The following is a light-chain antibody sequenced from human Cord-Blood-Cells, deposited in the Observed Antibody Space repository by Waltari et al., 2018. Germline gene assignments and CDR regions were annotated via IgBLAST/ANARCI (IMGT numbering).Light chain of an antibody. J-gene: IGLJ1*01. CDR3: AAWDDSLSGYV. Sequence: QAVLTHPPSSSGTPGQWVTISFSGSSSNIGCNYLYWSQQLPGTAPQLLIYRNNQRPAGVPDRFSGSKSGTSASLAISGLRSEDEADYYCAAWDDSLSGYVFGTGTKVTVL. CDR1: SSNIGCNY. CDR2: RNN. V-gene: IGLV1-47*01.